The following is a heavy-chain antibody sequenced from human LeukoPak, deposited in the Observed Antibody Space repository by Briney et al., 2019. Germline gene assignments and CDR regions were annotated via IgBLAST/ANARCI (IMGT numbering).Heavy chain of an antibody. D-gene: IGHD6-13*01. CDR2: IYYSGST. J-gene: IGHJ6*03. V-gene: IGHV4-59*08. CDR1: GGSISSYY. Sequence: SETLSLTCTVSGGSISSYYWSWIRQPPGKGLEWIGYIYYSGSTNYNPSLKSRVTISVDTSKNQFSLKLSSVTAADTAVYYCARHRLPDRKKWRQQLVNYYMDVWGKGTTVTVSS. CDR3: ARHRLPDRKKWRQQLVNYYMDV.